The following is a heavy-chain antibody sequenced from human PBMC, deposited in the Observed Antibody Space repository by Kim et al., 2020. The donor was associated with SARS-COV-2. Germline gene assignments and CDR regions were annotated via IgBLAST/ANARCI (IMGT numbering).Heavy chain of an antibody. CDR2: IYYSGST. D-gene: IGHD2-2*01. J-gene: IGHJ2*01. Sequence: SETLSLTCTVSGGSISSSSYYWGWIRQPPGKGLEWIGSIYYSGSTYYNPSLKSRVTISVDTSKNQFSLKLSSVTAADTAVYYCARHSLGSSTSFELEDVWYFDLWGRGTLVTVSS. V-gene: IGHV4-39*01. CDR1: GGSISSSSYY. CDR3: ARHSLGSSTSFELEDVWYFDL.